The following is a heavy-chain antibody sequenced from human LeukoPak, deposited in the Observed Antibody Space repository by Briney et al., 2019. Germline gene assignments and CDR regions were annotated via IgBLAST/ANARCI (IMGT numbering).Heavy chain of an antibody. CDR1: GFTFSSYS. CDR3: ARDLGRSSRATGGGDAFDI. J-gene: IGHJ3*02. V-gene: IGHV3-48*01. D-gene: IGHD2-8*02. CDR2: ISSSSSTI. Sequence: GGSLRLSCAASGFTFSSYSMNWVRQAPGKGLEWVSYISSSSSTIYYADSVKGRFTISRDNAKNSLYLQMNSLRAEDTAVYYCARDLGRSSRATGGGDAFDIWGQGAMVTVSS.